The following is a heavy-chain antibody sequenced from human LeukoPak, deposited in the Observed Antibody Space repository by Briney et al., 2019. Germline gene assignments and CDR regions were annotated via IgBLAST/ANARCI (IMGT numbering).Heavy chain of an antibody. V-gene: IGHV3-33*08. CDR2: TWYGGNKG. CDR3: ARHRSGIAAAGTDFDY. J-gene: IGHJ4*02. CDR1: GFTFSNYG. D-gene: IGHD6-13*01. Sequence: GGSLRLSCAASGFTFSNYGIHWVRQAPGKGLEWVAGTWYGGNKGYYADSVKGRFTVSRDNSKNTLYLQMNSLRAEDTAVYYCARHRSGIAAAGTDFDYWGQGTLVTVSS.